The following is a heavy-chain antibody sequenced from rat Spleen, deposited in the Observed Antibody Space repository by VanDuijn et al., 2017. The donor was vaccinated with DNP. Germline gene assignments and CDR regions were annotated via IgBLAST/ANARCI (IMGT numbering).Heavy chain of an antibody. J-gene: IGHJ3*01. D-gene: IGHD1-4*01. Sequence: EVQLVESGGGLVQPGRSLKLSCVASGFTFSDYAMAWVRQGPTKGLEWVASITTGGGHTYYRDSVKGRFTISRDNANRTLYLQMDSLRSEDTATYYCAASPGTNWFAYWGQGTLVTVSS. CDR3: AASPGTNWFAY. CDR2: ITTGGGHT. V-gene: IGHV5S23*01. CDR1: GFTFSDYA.